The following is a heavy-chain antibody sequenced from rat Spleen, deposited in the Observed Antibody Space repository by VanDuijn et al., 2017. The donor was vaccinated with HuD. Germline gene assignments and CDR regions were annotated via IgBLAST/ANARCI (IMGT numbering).Heavy chain of an antibody. CDR2: INYDGTST. CDR3: TSEPTRVYFDY. J-gene: IGHJ2*01. D-gene: IGHD1-4*01. Sequence: EVQLVESDGGLVRPGRSLKLSCAASGFTFSDYYMAWVCQAPAKGLEWVATINYDGTSTHYRDSVKGRFTISRDNAESTLYLQMDSLRSEDTATYYCTSEPTRVYFDYWGQGVMVTVSS. CDR1: GFTFSDYY. V-gene: IGHV5-20*01.